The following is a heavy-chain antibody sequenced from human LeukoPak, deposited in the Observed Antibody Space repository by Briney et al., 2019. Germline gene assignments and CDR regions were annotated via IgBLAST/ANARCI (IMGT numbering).Heavy chain of an antibody. V-gene: IGHV1-2*02. J-gene: IGHJ4*02. CDR2: INPNSGGT. CDR3: ARRGSDYVDN. D-gene: IGHD3-10*01. CDR1: GYTFTDFY. Sequence: ASVKVSCKASGYTFTDFYIHWVRQAPGQGLEWMGWINPNSGGTNYGQKFQGRVTMTRDTSISTAYMELNRLRSDDTAVYYCARRGSDYVDNWGQGILVTVSS.